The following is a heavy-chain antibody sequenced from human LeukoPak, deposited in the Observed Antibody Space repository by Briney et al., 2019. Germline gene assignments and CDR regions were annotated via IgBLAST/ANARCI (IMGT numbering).Heavy chain of an antibody. CDR1: GGSISTSNYY. CDR2: IFYSGST. D-gene: IGHD1-26*01. J-gene: IGHJ4*02. Sequence: SETLSLTCTVSGGSISTSNYYWGWIRQPPGKGLEWIGNIFYSGSTYYNASVKSRVTISRDTSRNQFSLSLNSVTAADTAVYYCVRVKGGSISDSWGQGTLVTVSS. V-gene: IGHV4-39*07. CDR3: VRVKGGSISDS.